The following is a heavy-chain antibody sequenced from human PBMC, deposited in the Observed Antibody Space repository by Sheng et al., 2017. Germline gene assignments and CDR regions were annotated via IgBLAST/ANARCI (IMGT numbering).Heavy chain of an antibody. J-gene: IGHJ6*02. CDR1: GYTFTSYY. V-gene: IGHV1-46*01. Sequence: QVQLVQSGAEVKKPGASVKVSCKASGYTFTSYYIHWVRQAPGQGLEWMGVINPSGGSTSYAQKFQGRVTMTRDTSTNTVYMQLASLRSEDTAVYYCARVITMIGEAMDVWGQGP. CDR2: INPSGGST. CDR3: ARVITMIGEAMDV. D-gene: IGHD3-22*01.